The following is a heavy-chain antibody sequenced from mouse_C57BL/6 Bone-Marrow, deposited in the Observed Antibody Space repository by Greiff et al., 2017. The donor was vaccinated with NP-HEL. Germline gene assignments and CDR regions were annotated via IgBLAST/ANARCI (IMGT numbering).Heavy chain of an antibody. Sequence: DVKLVESGGGLVKPGGSLKLSCAASGFTFSSYAMSWVRQTPEKRLEWVATISDGGSYTYYPDNVKGRFTISRDNAKNNLYLQMSHLKSEDTAMYYCARDHYGNYGWYFDVWGTGTTVTVSS. V-gene: IGHV5-4*01. J-gene: IGHJ1*03. CDR3: ARDHYGNYGWYFDV. CDR1: GFTFSSYA. D-gene: IGHD2-1*01. CDR2: ISDGGSYT.